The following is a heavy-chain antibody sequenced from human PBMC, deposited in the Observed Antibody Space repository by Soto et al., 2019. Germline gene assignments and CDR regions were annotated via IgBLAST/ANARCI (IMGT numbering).Heavy chain of an antibody. J-gene: IGHJ4*02. D-gene: IGHD1-26*01. CDR1: GFTFSDYY. V-gene: IGHV3-72*01. CDR3: TRDDDNGSDCDLAY. Sequence: GGSLRLSCAASGFTFSDYYINWVRQAPGKGLEWVGRTRNKANSYTTDYAAFVKGRFTISRDDSKNLIYLQMNSLRGEDTAVYYCTRDDDNGSDCDLAYWGQGALVTVSS. CDR2: TRNKANSYTT.